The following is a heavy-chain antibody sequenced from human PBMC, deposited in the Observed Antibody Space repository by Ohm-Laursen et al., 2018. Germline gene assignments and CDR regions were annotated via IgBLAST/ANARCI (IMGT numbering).Heavy chain of an antibody. Sequence: SLRLSCAAPGFTFSSYSMNWVRQAPGKGLEWVSYISSSSSTIYYADSVKGRFTISRDNAKNSLYLHMNSLRAEDTAVYYCARDGAVAGPGWGQGTLVTVSS. V-gene: IGHV3-48*01. CDR3: ARDGAVAGPG. CDR1: GFTFSSYS. J-gene: IGHJ4*02. CDR2: ISSSSSTI. D-gene: IGHD6-19*01.